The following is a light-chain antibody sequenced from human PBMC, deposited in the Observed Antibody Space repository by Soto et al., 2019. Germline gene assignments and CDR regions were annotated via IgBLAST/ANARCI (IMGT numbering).Light chain of an antibody. CDR3: CSFVDSDTVL. J-gene: IGLJ3*02. Sequence: QSALTQPRSVSGSPGQSVTISCTGTSSAVGSYKYVSWYQHHPGKAPKLMIFDVNKRPSGVPDRFSGSNSGNAASLTISGLQPEDEADYFCCSFVDSDTVLFGGGTKLTVL. V-gene: IGLV2-11*01. CDR2: DVN. CDR1: SSAVGSYKY.